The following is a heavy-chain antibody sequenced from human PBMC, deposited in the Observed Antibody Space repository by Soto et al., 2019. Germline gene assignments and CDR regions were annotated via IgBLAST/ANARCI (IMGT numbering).Heavy chain of an antibody. CDR2: IYHSGSA. CDR3: ARGRLLPAVNFEF. J-gene: IGHJ4*02. V-gene: IGHV4-30-2*01. CDR1: CDSISSGGYS. Sequence: PSETLSLTCVVSCDSISSGGYSWNVIRQPPGKGLEWIGYIYHSGSASYNPSLKSRVTISVDGSKNHFSLQLTSVTAADTAVYYCARGRLLPAVNFEFWGQGALVTVSS. D-gene: IGHD2-2*01.